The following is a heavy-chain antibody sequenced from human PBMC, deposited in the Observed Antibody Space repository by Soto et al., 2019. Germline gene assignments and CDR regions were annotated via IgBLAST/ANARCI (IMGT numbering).Heavy chain of an antibody. CDR3: TREMPLRFLEWLSYSPNWFDP. CDR2: IRSKAYGGTT. Sequence: GGSLRLSCTASGFTFGDYAMSWFRQAPGKGLEWVGFIRSKAYGGTTEYAASVKGRFTISRDDSKSIAYLQMNSLKTEDTAVYYCTREMPLRFLEWLSYSPNWFDPWGQGTLVTVSS. D-gene: IGHD3-3*01. CDR1: GFTFGDYA. V-gene: IGHV3-49*03. J-gene: IGHJ5*02.